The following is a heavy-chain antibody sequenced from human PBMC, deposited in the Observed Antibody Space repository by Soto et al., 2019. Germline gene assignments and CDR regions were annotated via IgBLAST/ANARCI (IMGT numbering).Heavy chain of an antibody. Sequence: GGSLRLSCAASGFTFSSYAMSWVRQAPGKGLEWVSAISGSGGSTYYADSVKGRFTISRDNSKNTLYLQMNSLRAEDTAVYYCAKDLHSSSWYVEYFQHWGQGTLVTVSS. J-gene: IGHJ1*01. CDR3: AKDLHSSSWYVEYFQH. CDR1: GFTFSSYA. D-gene: IGHD6-13*01. CDR2: ISGSGGST. V-gene: IGHV3-23*01.